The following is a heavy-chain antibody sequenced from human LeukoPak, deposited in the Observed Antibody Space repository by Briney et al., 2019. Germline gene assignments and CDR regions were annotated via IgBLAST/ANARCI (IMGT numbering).Heavy chain of an antibody. J-gene: IGHJ4*02. CDR2: IIPILGIA. Sequence: SVKVSRKASGGTFSSYAISWVRQAPGQGLEWMGRIIPILGIANYAQKFQGRVTITADKSTSTAYMELSSLRSEDTAVYYCARDWSYSSSWYECFDYWGQGTLVTVSS. CDR1: GGTFSSYA. V-gene: IGHV1-69*04. D-gene: IGHD6-13*01. CDR3: ARDWSYSSSWYECFDY.